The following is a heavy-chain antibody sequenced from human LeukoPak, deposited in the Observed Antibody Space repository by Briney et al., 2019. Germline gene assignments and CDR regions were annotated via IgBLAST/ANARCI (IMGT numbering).Heavy chain of an antibody. Sequence: GGSLRLSCAASGFTFSDYYMSWIRQAPGKGLEWVAYISSSGSTIYYAYSVKGRFTISRDNAKNSLYLQMNSLRAEATAVYYCAGRRYNWNAIDYWGQGTLVTVSS. D-gene: IGHD1-20*01. V-gene: IGHV3-11*01. J-gene: IGHJ4*02. CDR3: AGRRYNWNAIDY. CDR1: GFTFSDYY. CDR2: ISSSGSTI.